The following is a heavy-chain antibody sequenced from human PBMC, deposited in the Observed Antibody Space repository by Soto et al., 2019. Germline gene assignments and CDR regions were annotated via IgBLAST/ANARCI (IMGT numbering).Heavy chain of an antibody. V-gene: IGHV4-30-4*01. Sequence: SETPSLIGTRPGASITTGPYYTSCVPQRPGKGLEWIGYIYYIGPSYYSPSLKRRVTVSVDTSKNQFSLRLSSVTPADSAVYYCARLRDGHNSFDNWVQGTMFTASS. CDR2: IYYIGPS. J-gene: IGHJ4*01. CDR1: GASITTGPYY. D-gene: IGHD5-12*01. CDR3: ARLRDGHNSFDN.